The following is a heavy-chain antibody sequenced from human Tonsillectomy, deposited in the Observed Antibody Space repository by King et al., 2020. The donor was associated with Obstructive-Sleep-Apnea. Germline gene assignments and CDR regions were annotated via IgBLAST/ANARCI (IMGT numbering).Heavy chain of an antibody. CDR2: ISWKSGSI. CDR1: GFTFDDYA. D-gene: IGHD6-19*01. CDR3: AKDPYSSGRGGFFDY. Sequence: VQLVESGGGLVHPGRSLRLSCAASGFTFDDYAMHLVRQAPGKSLEWVSGISWKSGSIGYEDSVEGRFTISIDNAKNSLDLQMNSLSAEDMALYYCAKDPYSSGRGGFFDYWGQGTLVTVSS. J-gene: IGHJ4*02. V-gene: IGHV3-9*03.